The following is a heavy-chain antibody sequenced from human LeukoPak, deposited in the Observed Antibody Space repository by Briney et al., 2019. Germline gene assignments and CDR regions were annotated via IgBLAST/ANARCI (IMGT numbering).Heavy chain of an antibody. CDR2: IYPGENNI. CDR3: ARHITTSSTSSHFDS. Sequence: GESLKISCKGSGYYFTNYWMAWVRQMPGKGLEYMGFIYPGENNIRYSPPFQGQVTISADKSINTAYLQWNSLKAPDTAMYYCARHITTSSTSSHFDSWGQGTLVTVSS. V-gene: IGHV5-51*01. D-gene: IGHD6-6*01. J-gene: IGHJ4*02. CDR1: GYYFTNYW.